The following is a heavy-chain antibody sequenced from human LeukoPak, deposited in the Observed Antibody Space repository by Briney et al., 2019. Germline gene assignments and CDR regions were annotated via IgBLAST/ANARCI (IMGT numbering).Heavy chain of an antibody. CDR3: GKGGGGFLDN. J-gene: IGHJ4*02. CDR1: GFTFSSYA. V-gene: IGHV3-23*01. D-gene: IGHD3-16*01. CDR2: ISGSG. Sequence: SGGSLRLSCAASGFTFSSYAMSWVRQAPGKGLEWVSTISGSGDYADSVRGRFTISRDHSKNTLYLQMNSLRAGDTAVYYWGKGGGGFLDNWGQGTLVTVSS.